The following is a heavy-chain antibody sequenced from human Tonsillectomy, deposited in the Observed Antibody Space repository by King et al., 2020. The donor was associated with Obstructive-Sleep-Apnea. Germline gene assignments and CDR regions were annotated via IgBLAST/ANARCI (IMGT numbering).Heavy chain of an antibody. Sequence: EVQLVESGGGLVKPGGSLRLSCAASGFTFSSYSMNWVRQAPGKGLEWVSSISSSSSYIYYADSVKGRFTISRDNAKNSLYLQMNSLRAEDTAVYYCARDDYGGDDAFDIWGQGTMVTVSS. CDR1: GFTFSSYS. D-gene: IGHD4-23*01. V-gene: IGHV3-21*01. CDR2: ISSSSSYI. J-gene: IGHJ3*02. CDR3: ARDDYGGDDAFDI.